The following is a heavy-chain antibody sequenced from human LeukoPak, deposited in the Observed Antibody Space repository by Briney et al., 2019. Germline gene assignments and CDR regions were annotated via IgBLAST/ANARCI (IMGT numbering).Heavy chain of an antibody. Sequence: SVKVSCKASGGTFSSYAISWVRQAPGQGLEWMGGIIPIFGTANYAQEFQGRVTITADESTSTAYMELSSLRSEDTAVYYCARGDLDTAMVTENYYYYYGMDVWGKGTTVTVSS. CDR3: ARGDLDTAMVTENYYYYYGMDV. CDR2: IIPIFGTA. V-gene: IGHV1-69*13. CDR1: GGTFSSYA. D-gene: IGHD5-18*01. J-gene: IGHJ6*04.